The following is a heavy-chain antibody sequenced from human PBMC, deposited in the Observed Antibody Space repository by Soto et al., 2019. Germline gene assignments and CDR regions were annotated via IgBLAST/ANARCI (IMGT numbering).Heavy chain of an antibody. V-gene: IGHV4-61*01. CDR1: GGSASSGRYY. Sequence: PSENLALTCTDSGGSASSGRYYGSWIRQPPGKGLEWIGYIYYSGSTNYNPSLKSRVTISVGTSKNQFSLKLSSVTAADTAMYYCARDSAFDIWGQGTMVT. CDR2: IYYSGST. CDR3: ARDSAFDI. J-gene: IGHJ3*02.